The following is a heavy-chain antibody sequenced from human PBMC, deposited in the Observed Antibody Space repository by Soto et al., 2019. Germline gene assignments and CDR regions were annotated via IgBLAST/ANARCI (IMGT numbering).Heavy chain of an antibody. CDR2: IYTSGST. CDR1: GFIVSSHY. J-gene: IGHJ3*01. V-gene: IGHV3-66*01. CDR3: ARGDGALDV. D-gene: IGHD3-10*01. Sequence: EVQLVESGGGLVQPGGSLRLSCAASGFIVSSHYMSWVRQAPGKGLEWVSVIYTSGSTYYADSVKGRFTISRDNSKNIVYLQMNSLRAEDTAVYYCARGDGALDVWGQGTLVTVS.